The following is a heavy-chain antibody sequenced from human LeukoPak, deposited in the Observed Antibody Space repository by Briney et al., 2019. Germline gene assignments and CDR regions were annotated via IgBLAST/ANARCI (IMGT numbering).Heavy chain of an antibody. CDR1: GFTFSSYD. V-gene: IGHV3-13*01. CDR2: IGTAGVT. Sequence: GGSLRLSCAASGFTFSSYDMHWVRQATGKGLEWVSAIGTAGVTYYPGSVKGRFTISRENAKNSLYLQMNSLRAGDTAVYYCARGAYYEGDYFDYWGQGTLVTVSS. D-gene: IGHD3-22*01. CDR3: ARGAYYEGDYFDY. J-gene: IGHJ4*02.